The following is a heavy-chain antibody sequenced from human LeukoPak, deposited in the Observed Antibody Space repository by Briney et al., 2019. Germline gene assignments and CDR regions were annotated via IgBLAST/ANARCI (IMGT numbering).Heavy chain of an antibody. V-gene: IGHV4-59*01. Sequence: PSETLSLTCSVFGGSISRYHWSWIPLPPGKGLEWIGYLSKSGNTNYSPSLKSRVTIFGDTSKNQFFLKLSSVTAADTAVYYCARARYVNSFYAFDIWGQGTLVTVSS. CDR3: ARARYVNSFYAFDI. J-gene: IGHJ3*02. CDR1: GGSISRYH. CDR2: LSKSGNT. D-gene: IGHD3-9*01.